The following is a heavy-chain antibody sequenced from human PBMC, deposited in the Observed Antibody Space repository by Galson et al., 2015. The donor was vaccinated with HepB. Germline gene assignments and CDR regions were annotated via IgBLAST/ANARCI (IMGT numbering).Heavy chain of an antibody. Sequence: SLRLSCAASGFTFSNHGIHWVRQAPGKGLEWVAVISSGGGTQYLADSVRGRVTLSRDNPKNTVYLQMNSLGAEDAAVYYCANEIMVHAGDWYFDLWGRGTLVTVSS. CDR2: ISSGGGTQ. D-gene: IGHD2-8*01. CDR3: ANEIMVHAGDWYFDL. J-gene: IGHJ2*01. CDR1: GFTFSNHG. V-gene: IGHV3-30*18.